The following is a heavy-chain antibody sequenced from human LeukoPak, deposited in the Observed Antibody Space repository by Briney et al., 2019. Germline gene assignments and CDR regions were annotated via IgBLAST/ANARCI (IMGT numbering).Heavy chain of an antibody. CDR2: ISSSSSYI. CDR3: ARDVVDTAMVPDAFDI. CDR1: GFTFSSYS. V-gene: IGHV3-21*01. D-gene: IGHD5-18*01. J-gene: IGHJ3*02. Sequence: PGGSLRLSCAASGFTFSSYSMNWVRQAPGKGLEWVSSISSSSSYIYYADSVKGRFTISRDNAKNSLYLQMNSLRAEDTAVYYCARDVVDTAMVPDAFDIWGQGTMDTVSS.